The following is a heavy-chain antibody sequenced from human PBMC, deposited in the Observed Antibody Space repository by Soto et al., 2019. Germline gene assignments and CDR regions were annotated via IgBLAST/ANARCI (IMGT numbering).Heavy chain of an antibody. CDR1: EFTLDKYY. V-gene: IGHV3-7*01. Sequence: GRSLRLSCAASEFTLDKYYRTWVLQATGRGPEWVANIKPEGSEQYYVHFVKGRFTISRDNANTSLYLQMNGRSAEDTAVYFCATGNWNDYYGFDVWGQGTTVTVS. CDR3: ATGNWNDYYGFDV. D-gene: IGHD1-20*01. J-gene: IGHJ6*02. CDR2: IKPEGSEQ.